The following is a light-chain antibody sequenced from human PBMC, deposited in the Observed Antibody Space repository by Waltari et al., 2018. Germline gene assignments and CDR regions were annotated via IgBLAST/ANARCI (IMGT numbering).Light chain of an antibody. CDR1: QSISNW. V-gene: IGKV1-12*01. CDR2: GAS. Sequence: DIQMTQSPSSVSAFVGDRVTITCRASQSISNWLAWYQQKPGKAPKLLIYGASDLHSGVPSRFSGSGAGTDFTLTISSLQAEDFATYYCQQVNSFPATFGPGTTVDIK. J-gene: IGKJ3*01. CDR3: QQVNSFPAT.